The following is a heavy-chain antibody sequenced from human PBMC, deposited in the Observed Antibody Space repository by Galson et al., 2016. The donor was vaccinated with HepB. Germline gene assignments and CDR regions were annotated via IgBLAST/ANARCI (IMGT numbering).Heavy chain of an antibody. CDR3: ARHITVSGTRGFDY. CDR2: IYHTGST. J-gene: IGHJ4*02. CDR1: GGSISANW. D-gene: IGHD2-8*01. Sequence: ETLSLTCTVSGGSISANWWSWVRRPPAKGLEWIGKIYHTGSTYYNPSLNSRVSISIDESKNQPSLRLTSVTAADTAVYYCARHITVSGTRGFDYWGQGILVTVSS. V-gene: IGHV4-4*02.